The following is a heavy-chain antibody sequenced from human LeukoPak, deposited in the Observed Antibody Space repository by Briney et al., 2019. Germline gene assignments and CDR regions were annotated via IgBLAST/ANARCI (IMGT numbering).Heavy chain of an antibody. V-gene: IGHV3-30*18. CDR2: ISYDGSNK. CDR3: AKDSGIAVAGTLRAFDI. CDR1: GFTFSSYG. J-gene: IGHJ3*02. Sequence: PGRPPRLSCAASGFTFSSYGMHWVRQAPGKGLEWVAAISYDGSNKYFADSVKGRFTISRDNSKNTLYLQMNSLRAEDTAVYYCAKDSGIAVAGTLRAFDIWGQGTMVTVSS. D-gene: IGHD6-19*01.